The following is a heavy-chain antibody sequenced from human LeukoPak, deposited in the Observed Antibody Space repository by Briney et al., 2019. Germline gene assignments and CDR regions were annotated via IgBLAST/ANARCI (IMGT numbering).Heavy chain of an antibody. D-gene: IGHD6-13*01. CDR3: ARGTSSSNWYLGS. V-gene: IGHV1-18*01. CDR1: GFTFTTYG. J-gene: IGHJ4*02. Sequence: ASVKVSCKASGFTFTTYGISWVRQAPGQGFEWMGWISTYNGNTNYAQKLQGRVTMTTDTSTSTAYMELRSLRSDDTAVYYCARGTSSSNWYLGSWGQGTLVTVSS. CDR2: ISTYNGNT.